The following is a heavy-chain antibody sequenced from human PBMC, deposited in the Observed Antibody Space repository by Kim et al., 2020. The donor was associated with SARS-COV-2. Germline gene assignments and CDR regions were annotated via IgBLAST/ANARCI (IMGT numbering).Heavy chain of an antibody. J-gene: IGHJ4*02. CDR1: GGSISSSSYY. CDR2: IYYSGST. D-gene: IGHD5-12*01. V-gene: IGHV4-39*07. CDR3: ARDKGRDGYNDY. Sequence: SETLSLTCTVSGGSISSSSYYWGWIRQPPGKGLEWIGSIYYSGSTYYNPSLKSRVTISVDTSKNQFSLKLSSVTAADTAVYYCARDKGRDGYNDYWGQGTLVTVSS.